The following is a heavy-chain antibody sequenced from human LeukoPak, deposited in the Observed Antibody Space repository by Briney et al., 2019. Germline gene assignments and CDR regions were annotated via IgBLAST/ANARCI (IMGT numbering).Heavy chain of an antibody. Sequence: GSSVKVSCKASGGTFSSYAISWVRQAPGQGLELMGVIIPIFGTANYAQKFQGRVTITADESTSTAYMELSSLRSEDTAVYYCARGRDLWFGLKGYGMDVWGQGTTVTVSS. D-gene: IGHD3-10*01. CDR3: ARGRDLWFGLKGYGMDV. CDR2: IIPIFGTA. CDR1: GGTFSSYA. J-gene: IGHJ6*02. V-gene: IGHV1-69*01.